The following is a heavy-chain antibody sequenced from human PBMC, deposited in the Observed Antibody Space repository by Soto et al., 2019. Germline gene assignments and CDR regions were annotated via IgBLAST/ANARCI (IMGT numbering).Heavy chain of an antibody. D-gene: IGHD3-22*01. V-gene: IGHV1-18*04. CDR3: ASHAPIGYYDSSGYGDY. J-gene: IGHJ4*02. CDR1: GYTFTSYG. CDR2: IRAYNGNT. Sequence: GASVKVSCKASGYTFTSYGISWVRQAPGQGLEWMGWIRAYNGNTNYAQKLQGRVTMTTDTSTSTAYMELRSLRSDDTAVYYCASHAPIGYYDSSGYGDYWGQGTLVTVSS.